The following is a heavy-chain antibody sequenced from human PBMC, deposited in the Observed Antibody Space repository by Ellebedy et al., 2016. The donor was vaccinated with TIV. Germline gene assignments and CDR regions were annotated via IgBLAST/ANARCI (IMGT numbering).Heavy chain of an antibody. CDR2: IWYDGSNK. V-gene: IGHV3-33*01. J-gene: IGHJ4*02. Sequence: PGGSLRLSCAASGFTFSSYGMHWVRQAPGKGLEWVTVIWYDGSNKYYADSVKGRFPISRDNSKNTLYLQMNSLRAEETAVYYCARDLSYSGQQLVDYWGQGTLVTVSS. CDR3: ARDLSYSGQQLVDY. D-gene: IGHD6-13*01. CDR1: GFTFSSYG.